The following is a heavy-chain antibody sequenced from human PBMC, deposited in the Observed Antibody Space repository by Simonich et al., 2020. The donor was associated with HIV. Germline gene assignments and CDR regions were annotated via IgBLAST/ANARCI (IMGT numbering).Heavy chain of an antibody. CDR3: ATAYCGGDCSGWTDY. V-gene: IGHV4-34*01. CDR2: INHGRST. D-gene: IGHD2-21*02. J-gene: IGHJ4*02. Sequence: QVQLQQWGAGLLKPSETLSLTCAVYGGSFSGYYWSWIRQPPGKGLEWIGEINHGRSTNDNPSLKSRVTISVDTSKNQFSLKLSSVTAADTAVYYCATAYCGGDCSGWTDYWGQGTLVTVSS. CDR1: GGSFSGYY.